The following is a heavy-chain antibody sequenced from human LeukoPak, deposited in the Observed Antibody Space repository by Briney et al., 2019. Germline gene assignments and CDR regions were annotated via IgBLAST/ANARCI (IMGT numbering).Heavy chain of an antibody. Sequence: SETLSLTCAVYGGSFSGYYWSWIRQPPGKGLEWIGEINHSGSTNYNPSLKSQVTISVDTSKNQFSLKLSSVTAADTAVYYCARASPRHYYYGMDVWGQGTTVTVSS. J-gene: IGHJ6*02. V-gene: IGHV4-34*01. CDR2: INHSGST. CDR3: ARASPRHYYYGMDV. CDR1: GGSFSGYY.